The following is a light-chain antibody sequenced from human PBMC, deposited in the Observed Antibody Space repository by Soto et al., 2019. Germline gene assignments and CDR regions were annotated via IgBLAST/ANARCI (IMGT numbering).Light chain of an antibody. V-gene: IGLV1-51*02. CDR2: ENN. CDR1: SSNIGNNY. CDR3: GTWDSCLSAVV. J-gene: IGLJ2*01. Sequence: QSVLTQPPSVSAAPGQKVTISCSGSSSNIGNNYVSWYQQLPGTAPKLLIYENNKRPSGIPDRFAGSKSGTSATLGITGLQTGDDADYYCGTWDSCLSAVVFGGGTKLTVL.